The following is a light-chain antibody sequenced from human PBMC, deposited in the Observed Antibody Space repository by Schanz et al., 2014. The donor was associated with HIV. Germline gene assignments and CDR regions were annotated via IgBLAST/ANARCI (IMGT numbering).Light chain of an antibody. CDR2: DNT. CDR3: QSYDSSLGYV. V-gene: IGLV1-40*01. J-gene: IGLJ1*01. CDR1: SSNIGADYD. Sequence: QSVLAQPPSVSGAPGQRVTISCTGSSSNIGADYDVHWYQLLPGTAPKLLIFDNTNRPSGVPARFSGSKSGTSASLAIAGLQVEDEAEYFCQSYDSSLGYVFGTGTKLTVL.